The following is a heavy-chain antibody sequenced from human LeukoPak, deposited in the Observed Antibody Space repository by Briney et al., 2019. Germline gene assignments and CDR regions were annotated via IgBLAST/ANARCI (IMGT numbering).Heavy chain of an antibody. CDR2: INPSGGST. V-gene: IGHV1-46*01. J-gene: IGHJ5*01. Sequence: ASVKVSCKASGYTFTSYYMHWVRQAPGQGLEWMGIINPSGGSTSYAQKFQGRVTMTRVTSTNTVYMELSSLRSEDTAVYYCARVRDSGYLFDSWGQGTLVTVSS. CDR3: ARVRDSGYLFDS. CDR1: GYTFTSYY. D-gene: IGHD5-12*01.